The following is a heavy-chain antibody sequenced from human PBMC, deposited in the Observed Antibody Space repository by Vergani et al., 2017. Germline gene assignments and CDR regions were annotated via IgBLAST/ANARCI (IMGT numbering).Heavy chain of an antibody. Sequence: QVQLQESGPGLVKPPGTLSLTCTVSGGSISNNHWWSWVRQPPGKGLEWIGEVYHSGRTNYNPSLKSRVTISVDKSKNQISLKLRSVTAADTAVYYCVRQWKLQGAFDIWGQGTMVTVSS. CDR1: GGSISNNHW. CDR2: VYHSGRT. CDR3: VRQWKLQGAFDI. J-gene: IGHJ3*02. V-gene: IGHV4-4*03. D-gene: IGHD1-1*01.